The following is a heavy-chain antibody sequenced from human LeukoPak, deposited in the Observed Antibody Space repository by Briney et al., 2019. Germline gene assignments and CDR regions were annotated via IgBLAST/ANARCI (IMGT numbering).Heavy chain of an antibody. CDR1: GYTFTSYY. J-gene: IGHJ4*02. Sequence: ASVKVSCKASGYTFTSYYMHWVRQAPGQGLEWMGIINPSGGSTSYAQKFQGRVTMTRDTSTSTVYMELRSLRSEDTAVYYCARGYCSSTSCEQIGRHLRFLEWLFPAFDYWGQGTLVTVSS. CDR2: INPSGGST. V-gene: IGHV1-46*03. CDR3: ARGYCSSTSCEQIGRHLRFLEWLFPAFDY. D-gene: IGHD3-3*01.